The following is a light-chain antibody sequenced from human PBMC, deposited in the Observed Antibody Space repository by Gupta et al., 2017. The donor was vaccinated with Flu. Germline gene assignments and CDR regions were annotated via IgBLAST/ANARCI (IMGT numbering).Light chain of an antibody. CDR2: AKH. V-gene: IGLV3-19*01. CDR1: SLRNSY. Sequence: SSALTQDPAVSVALVQTVRITCQGDSLRNSYASWFQQTPGPAPVLVIYAKHIPPSGTPGHFSGSSSGNTAALTITGAQAEAEADYYCHSRDNTDNNQAVFGGGTKLTVL. CDR3: HSRDNTDNNQAV. J-gene: IGLJ2*01.